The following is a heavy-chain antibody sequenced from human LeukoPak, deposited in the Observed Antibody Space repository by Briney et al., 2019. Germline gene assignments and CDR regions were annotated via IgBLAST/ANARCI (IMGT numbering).Heavy chain of an antibody. CDR1: GASLTTYY. CDR2: ISDTGST. J-gene: IGHJ4*02. V-gene: IGHV4-59*01. CDR3: ARVHYYGSGSKYYAHGFYYFDF. D-gene: IGHD3-10*01. Sequence: SETLSLTCTVTGASLTTYYWNWVRQPPGKGLECIGYISDTGSTTYSSSLRSRVTISVDTSNNQFSLKLTSVTAADTAVYYCARVHYYGSGSKYYAHGFYYFDFWGQGTLVTVSS.